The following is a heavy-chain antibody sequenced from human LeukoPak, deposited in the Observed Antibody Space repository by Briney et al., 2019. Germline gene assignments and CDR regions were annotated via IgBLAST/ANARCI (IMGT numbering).Heavy chain of an antibody. D-gene: IGHD2-21*02. CDR3: ARSGYLVVTAYDAFDI. V-gene: IGHV1-8*03. J-gene: IGHJ3*02. CDR1: GYTFTSYD. Sequence: ASVKVSCKASGYTFTSYDINWVRQATGQGLEWMGWINPNSGNTGYAQKSQGRVTITRNTSISTAYMELSSLRSEDTAVYYCARSGYLVVTAYDAFDIWGQGTMVTVSS. CDR2: INPNSGNT.